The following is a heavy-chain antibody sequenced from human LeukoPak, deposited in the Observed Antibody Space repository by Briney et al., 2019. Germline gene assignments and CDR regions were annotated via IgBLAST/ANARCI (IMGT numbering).Heavy chain of an antibody. D-gene: IGHD3-10*01. CDR2: ISSSSSYI. CDR1: GFTFSSYS. CDR3: AREDPYGSGSVQY. J-gene: IGHJ4*02. V-gene: IGHV3-21*01. Sequence: GGSLRLSCAASGFTFSSYSMNWVRQAPGKGLEWVSSISSSSSYIYYADSVKGRFTISRDNAKNSLYLQMNSLRAEDTAVYYCAREDPYGSGSVQYWGQGTLVTVSS.